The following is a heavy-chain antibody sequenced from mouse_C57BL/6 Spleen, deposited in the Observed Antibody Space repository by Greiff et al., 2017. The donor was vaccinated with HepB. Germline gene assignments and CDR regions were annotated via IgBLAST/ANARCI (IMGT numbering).Heavy chain of an antibody. CDR3: ARQRGSPWYFDV. CDR1: GFTFSSYG. D-gene: IGHD1-1*01. J-gene: IGHJ1*03. V-gene: IGHV5-6*01. CDR2: ISSGGSYT. Sequence: EVQRVESGGDLVKPGGSLKLSCAASGFTFSSYGMSWVRQTPDKRLEWVATISSGGSYTYYPDSVKGRFTISRDNAKNTLYLQMSSLKSEDTAMYYCARQRGSPWYFDVWGTGTTVTVSS.